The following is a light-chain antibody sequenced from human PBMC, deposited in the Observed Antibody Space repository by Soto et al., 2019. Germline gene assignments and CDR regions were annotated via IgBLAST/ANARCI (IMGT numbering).Light chain of an antibody. J-gene: IGLJ2*01. CDR1: SSDVGSYNL. V-gene: IGLV2-23*01. CDR2: EGS. CDR3: CSYAGSSTLV. Sequence: QSALTQPASVSGSPGQSITISCTGTSSDVGSYNLVSWYQQHPGKATNLMIYEGSKRPSGVSNRFSGSKSGNTASLTISGLQAEDEADYYCCSYAGSSTLVFGGGTKVTVL.